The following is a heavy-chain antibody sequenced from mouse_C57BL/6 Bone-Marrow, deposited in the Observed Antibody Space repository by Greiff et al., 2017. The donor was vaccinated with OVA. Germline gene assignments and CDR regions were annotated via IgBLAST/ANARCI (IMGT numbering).Heavy chain of an antibody. CDR3: ARDVGKGDAMDY. Sequence: EVMLVESGGGLVKPGGSLKLSCAASGFTFSSYAMSWVRQTPEKRLEWVATISDGGSYTNYPDNVKGRFTISRDNAKNNLYLQMSHLKSEDTAMYYCARDVGKGDAMDYWGQGTSVTVSS. J-gene: IGHJ4*01. V-gene: IGHV5-4*01. CDR1: GFTFSSYA. CDR2: ISDGGSYT. D-gene: IGHD2-1*01.